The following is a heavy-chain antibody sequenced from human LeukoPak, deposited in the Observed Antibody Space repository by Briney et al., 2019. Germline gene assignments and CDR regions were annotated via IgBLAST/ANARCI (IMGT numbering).Heavy chain of an antibody. D-gene: IGHD2-2*01. CDR3: ARDQRGVVVPAAMWGDY. V-gene: IGHV1-18*04. Sequence: ASVKVSCKASGYTFTGYYMHWVRQAPGQGLEWMGWINPNNGNTNYAQKLQGRVTMTTDTSTSTAYMELRSLRSDDTAVYYCARDQRGVVVPAAMWGDYWGQGTLVTVSS. J-gene: IGHJ4*02. CDR1: GYTFTGYY. CDR2: INPNNGNT.